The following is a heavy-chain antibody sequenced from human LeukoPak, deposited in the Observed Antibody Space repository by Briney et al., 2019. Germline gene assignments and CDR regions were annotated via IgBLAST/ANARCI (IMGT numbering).Heavy chain of an antibody. V-gene: IGHV3-11*01. J-gene: IGHJ4*02. D-gene: IGHD3-22*01. Sequence: GGSLRLSCAASGFTFSDYYMSWLRQAPGKGLEWVSYISSSGSTIYYADSVKGRFTISRDNAKNSLYLQMNSLRAEDTAVYYCARDLGYYEESGDPTIDYWGQGTLVTVSS. CDR3: ARDLGYYEESGDPTIDY. CDR1: GFTFSDYY. CDR2: ISSSGSTI.